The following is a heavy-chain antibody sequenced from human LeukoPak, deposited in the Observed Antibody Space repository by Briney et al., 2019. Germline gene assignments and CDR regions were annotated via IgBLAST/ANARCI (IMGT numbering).Heavy chain of an antibody. Sequence: SETLSLTCSVSGVSITSYYWNWIRQSPGKGLEWLGDIHSRGTTNYNPSLKSRVTLSLDTSKSQFALKVTSVTAADTAVYYCARDEYGDFQGFDFWGQGTRVTVSS. V-gene: IGHV4-59*13. D-gene: IGHD4-17*01. J-gene: IGHJ4*02. CDR2: IHSRGTT. CDR1: GVSITSYY. CDR3: ARDEYGDFQGFDF.